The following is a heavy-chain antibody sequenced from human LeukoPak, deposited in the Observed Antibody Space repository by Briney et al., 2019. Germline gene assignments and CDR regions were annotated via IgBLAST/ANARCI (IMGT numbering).Heavy chain of an antibody. CDR2: ISGDGGST. CDR3: ASRYSGSYNV. Sequence: GGSLRLSCAAPGFMFHDYAIHWVRQAPGKGLEWVSLISGDGGSTFYADSVKGRFTISRDNAKNSLYLQMNSLRAEDTAVYYCASRYSGSYNVWGQGTLVTVSS. CDR1: GFMFHDYA. D-gene: IGHD1-26*01. V-gene: IGHV3-43*02. J-gene: IGHJ4*02.